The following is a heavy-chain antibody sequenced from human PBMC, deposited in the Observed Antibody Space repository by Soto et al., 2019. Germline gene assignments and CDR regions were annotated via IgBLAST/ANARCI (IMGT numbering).Heavy chain of an antibody. CDR1: GFTFSSYG. J-gene: IGHJ4*02. Sequence: GGSLRLSCAASGFTFSSYGMHWVRQAPGKGLEWVAVIWYDGSNKYYADSVKGRFTISRDNSKNTLYLQMNSLRAEDTAVYYCARDFNNYYDIWPAYFDYWGQGTLVTVSS. CDR2: IWYDGSNK. CDR3: ARDFNNYYDIWPAYFDY. D-gene: IGHD3-9*01. V-gene: IGHV3-33*01.